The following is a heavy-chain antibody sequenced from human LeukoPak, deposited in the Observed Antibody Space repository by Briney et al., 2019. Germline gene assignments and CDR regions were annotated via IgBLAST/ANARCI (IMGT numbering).Heavy chain of an antibody. CDR2: ISSSGSTI. V-gene: IGHV3-11*04. J-gene: IGHJ4*02. CDR1: GFTFSDYY. CDR3: ARARDGYLVFDY. D-gene: IGHD6-25*01. Sequence: PGGSLRLSCAVSGFTFSDYYMSWIRQAPGKGLEWVSYISSSGSTIYYADSVKSRFTISRDNAKNSLYLQMNSLRADDTAVYYCARARDGYLVFDYWGQGTLVTVSS.